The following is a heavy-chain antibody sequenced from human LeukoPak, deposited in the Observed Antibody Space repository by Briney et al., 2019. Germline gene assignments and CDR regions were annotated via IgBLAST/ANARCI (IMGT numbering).Heavy chain of an antibody. CDR2: INHSGST. V-gene: IGHV4-34*01. J-gene: IGHJ4*02. CDR1: GGSFSGYY. CDR3: AGRIAEGAENTDY. D-gene: IGHD6-13*01. Sequence: SETLSLTCAVYGGSFSGYYWSWIRQPPGKGLEWIGEINHSGSTNYNPSLKSRVTISVDTSKNQFSLKLSSVTAADTGVYYCAGRIAEGAENTDYWGQGTLVTVSS.